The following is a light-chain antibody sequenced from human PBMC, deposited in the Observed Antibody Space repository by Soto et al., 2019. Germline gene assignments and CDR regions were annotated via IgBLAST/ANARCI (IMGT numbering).Light chain of an antibody. CDR2: EVS. Sequence: QSALTQPPPASGSPGQSVTISCTGTSSDVGGYNYVSWYQQHPGKAPKFMIYEVSKRPSGVPDRFSGSKSGNTASLTVSGLQAEDEADYYCSSYAGSNNLVFGGGTKLTVL. CDR1: SSDVGGYNY. V-gene: IGLV2-8*01. CDR3: SSYAGSNNLV. J-gene: IGLJ2*01.